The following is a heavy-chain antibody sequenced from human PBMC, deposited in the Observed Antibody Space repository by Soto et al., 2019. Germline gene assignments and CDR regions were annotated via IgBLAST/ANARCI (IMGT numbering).Heavy chain of an antibody. CDR2: IYPGDSDT. J-gene: IGHJ4*02. D-gene: IGHD6-13*01. V-gene: IGHV5-51*01. CDR3: ARSHPRYSSSWAHPFDY. Sequence: PGESLKIACKGSGYSFTSYWIGWVRQMPGKGLEWMGIIYPGDSDTRYSPSFQGHVTISADKSISTAYLQWSSLKASDTAMYYCARSHPRYSSSWAHPFDYWGQGTLVTVSS. CDR1: GYSFTSYW.